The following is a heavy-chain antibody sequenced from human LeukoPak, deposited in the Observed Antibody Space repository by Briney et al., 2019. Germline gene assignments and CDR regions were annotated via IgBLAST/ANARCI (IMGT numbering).Heavy chain of an antibody. J-gene: IGHJ5*02. D-gene: IGHD2-21*02. CDR2: MNPNSGNT. CDR1: GYTFTSYD. V-gene: IGHV1-8*01. Sequence: ASVKVSCKASGYTFTSYDINWVRQATGQGLEWMGWMNPNSGNTGYAQKFQGRVTMTRNTSISTAYMELSSLRSEDTAVYYCAREYTNCGGDCYPNWFDPWGQGTLVTVSS. CDR3: AREYTNCGGDCYPNWFDP.